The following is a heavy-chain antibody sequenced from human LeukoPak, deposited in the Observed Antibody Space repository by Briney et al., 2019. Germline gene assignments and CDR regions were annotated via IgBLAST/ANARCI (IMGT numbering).Heavy chain of an antibody. CDR3: ARDRYSSGWTYYYGMDV. Sequence: GGSLRLSCAASGFTFSSYAISWVRQAPGQGLEWMGGIIPIFGTANYAQKFQGRVTITADESTSTAYMELSSLRSEDTAVYYCARDRYSSGWTYYYGMDVWGQGTTVTVSS. V-gene: IGHV1-69*01. D-gene: IGHD6-19*01. CDR1: GFTFSSYA. J-gene: IGHJ6*02. CDR2: IIPIFGTA.